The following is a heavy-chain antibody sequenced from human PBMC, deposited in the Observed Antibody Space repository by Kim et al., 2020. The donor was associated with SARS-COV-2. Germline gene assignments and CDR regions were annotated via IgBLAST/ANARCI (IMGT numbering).Heavy chain of an antibody. J-gene: IGHJ4*02. CDR3: ARAHCGGDCLQKYYFDC. D-gene: IGHD2-21*02. V-gene: IGHV4-34*01. Sequence: SRVTISVDTSKNQFSLKLSSVTGADTAVYYCARAHCGGDCLQKYYFDCWGQGTLVTVSS.